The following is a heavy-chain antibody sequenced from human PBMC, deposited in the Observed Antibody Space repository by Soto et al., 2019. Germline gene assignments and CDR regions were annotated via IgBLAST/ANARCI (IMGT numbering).Heavy chain of an antibody. D-gene: IGHD2-15*01. Sequence: EVQLVESGGGLVKPGGSLRLSCAASGFTFRNAWMSWVRQAPGKGLEWVGRIKSKTDGGTTDYAAPAKGRFTISRDDSKNTLYLQMNRLKTEDTAVYYCTTDPLGYCSGGSCYSHYNWFDPWGQGTLVTVSS. CDR2: IKSKTDGGTT. J-gene: IGHJ5*02. CDR1: GFTFRNAW. CDR3: TTDPLGYCSGGSCYSHYNWFDP. V-gene: IGHV3-15*01.